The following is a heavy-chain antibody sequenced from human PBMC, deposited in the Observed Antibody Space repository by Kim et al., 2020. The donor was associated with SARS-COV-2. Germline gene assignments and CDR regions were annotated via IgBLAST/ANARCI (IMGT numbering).Heavy chain of an antibody. V-gene: IGHV3-48*01. J-gene: IGHJ4*02. Sequence: DSVKGRFTSSRANAKNSLYLQTNSLRPEDTAGYYCARDQGGTSIVGAFDYWGQGTLVTVSS. CDR3: ARDQGGTSIVGAFDY. D-gene: IGHD1-26*01.